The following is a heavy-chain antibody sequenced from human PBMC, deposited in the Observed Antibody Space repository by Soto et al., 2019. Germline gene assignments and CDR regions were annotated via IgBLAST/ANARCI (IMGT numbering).Heavy chain of an antibody. V-gene: IGHV3-9*01. Sequence: LRLSCAASGFTFDDYAMHWVLQAPGKALEWVSGISWNSGSIGYADSVKGRFTISSDNAKNSLYLLMNSLRAEDTALYYCAKEGYYGSGSYPDYWGQGTLVTVS. J-gene: IGHJ4*02. CDR3: AKEGYYGSGSYPDY. D-gene: IGHD3-10*01. CDR1: GFTFDDYA. CDR2: ISWNSGSI.